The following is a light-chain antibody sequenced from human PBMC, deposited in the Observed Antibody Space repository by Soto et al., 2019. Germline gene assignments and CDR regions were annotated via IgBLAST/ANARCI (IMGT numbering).Light chain of an antibody. CDR1: QSVNRN. CDR2: AAS. Sequence: EIVMTQSPATLSVSPGERATLSCRASQSVNRNLAWYQQKPGQAPRLLIDAASTRATGIPARFSGSGSETEFTLTISSLQSEDFAVYYCQQYNNWWTFGQGTKVEI. CDR3: QQYNNWWT. J-gene: IGKJ1*01. V-gene: IGKV3-15*01.